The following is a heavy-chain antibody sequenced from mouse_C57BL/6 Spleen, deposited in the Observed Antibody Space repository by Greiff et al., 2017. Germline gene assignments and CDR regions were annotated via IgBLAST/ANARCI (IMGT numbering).Heavy chain of an antibody. CDR3: ARAYGSSPYFDY. D-gene: IGHD1-1*01. V-gene: IGHV1-80*01. Sequence: LQESGAELVKPGASVKISCKASGYAFSSYWMNWVKQRPGKGLEWIGQIYPGDGDTNYNGKFKGKATLTADKSSSTAYMQLSSLTSEDSAVYFCARAYGSSPYFDYWGQGTTLTVSS. CDR2: IYPGDGDT. CDR1: GYAFSSYW. J-gene: IGHJ2*01.